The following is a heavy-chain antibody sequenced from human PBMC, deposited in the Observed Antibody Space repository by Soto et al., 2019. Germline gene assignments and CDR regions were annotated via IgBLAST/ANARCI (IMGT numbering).Heavy chain of an antibody. CDR3: AKMDGSYYLNY. CDR1: GFTFTTYW. V-gene: IGHV3-74*01. Sequence: HPGGSLRLSCAASGFTFTTYWMHWVRQVPGKGLVWVSRINNDGSSTSNADSVKGRFTISRDNAKNTLYLQMHSLRAEDTAVYYCAKMDGSYYLNYWGQGTLVTVSS. CDR2: INNDGSST. J-gene: IGHJ4*02. D-gene: IGHD1-26*01.